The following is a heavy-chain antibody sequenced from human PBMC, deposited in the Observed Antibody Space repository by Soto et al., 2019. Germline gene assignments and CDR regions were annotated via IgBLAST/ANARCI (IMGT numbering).Heavy chain of an antibody. CDR3: TRWNGYGDS. CDR1: GFTFTTYG. V-gene: IGHV3-23*01. Sequence: EVQLLQSGGGLVQPGGSLRLSCAVSGFTFTTYGVTWVRQGSGRGLEWVSGFSGYGGGTFYAASVKGRFTISRDNSTVYLQMNGLSPDDTAVYFCTRWNGYGDSWGQGTLVTVSS. D-gene: IGHD4-17*01. CDR2: FSGYGGGT. J-gene: IGHJ5*02.